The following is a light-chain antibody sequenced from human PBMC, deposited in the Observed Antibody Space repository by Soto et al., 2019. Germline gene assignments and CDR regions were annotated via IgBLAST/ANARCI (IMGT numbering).Light chain of an antibody. CDR3: QQTTSIPLT. CDR2: DAS. Sequence: DIQMTQSPSFVSASVGDRVTITCRASQGISSWLAWDQHKPGRAPKLLIHDASSLESGVPSRFSGRGSGTDFTLTISSLQPEDFATDYCQQTTSIPLTFGGGTKVEIK. CDR1: QGISSW. V-gene: IGKV1-12*01. J-gene: IGKJ4*01.